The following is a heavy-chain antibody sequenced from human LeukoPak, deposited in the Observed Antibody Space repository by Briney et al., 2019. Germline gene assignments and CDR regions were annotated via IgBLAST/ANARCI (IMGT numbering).Heavy chain of an antibody. CDR3: ARAVDTVTTLFDY. CDR1: GFTFSDYY. J-gene: IGHJ4*02. V-gene: IGHV3-11*04. CDR2: IGSSGSTI. Sequence: GGSLRLSCAASGFTFSDYYMSWIRQAPGKGLEWVSYIGSSGSTIYYADSVKGRFTISRDNAKNSLYLQMNSLRAEDTAVYYCARAVDTVTTLFDYWGQGTLVTVSS. D-gene: IGHD4-17*01.